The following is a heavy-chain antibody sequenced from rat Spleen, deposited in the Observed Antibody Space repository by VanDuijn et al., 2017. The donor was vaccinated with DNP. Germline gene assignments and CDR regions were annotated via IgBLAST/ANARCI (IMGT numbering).Heavy chain of an antibody. CDR1: GFSLTNYH. CDR2: IWTGGST. Sequence: QVQLKESGPGLVQPSQTLSLTCTVSGFSLTNYHVSWVRQPPGKGLEWMGVIWTGGSTAYNSLLKSRLSITRDTSKSQVFLKMNSLQTDDTGTYYCARDRGDGTYYSPFGFWGQGVMVTVSS. V-gene: IGHV2-43*01. D-gene: IGHD1-12*02. CDR3: ARDRGDGTYYSPFGF. J-gene: IGHJ2*01.